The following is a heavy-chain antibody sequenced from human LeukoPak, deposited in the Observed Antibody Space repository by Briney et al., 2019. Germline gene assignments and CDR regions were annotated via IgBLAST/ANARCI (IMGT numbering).Heavy chain of an antibody. D-gene: IGHD6-19*01. Sequence: GESLKISCKGSGYSFTSYWINWVRQMPGKGLEWMGRIDLSDSYTNYSPSFQGHVTISADKSISTAYLQWSSLQASDTAMYYCARHEQWLAYYFDYWGQGTLVTVSS. CDR2: IDLSDSYT. V-gene: IGHV5-10-1*01. CDR1: GYSFTSYW. J-gene: IGHJ4*02. CDR3: ARHEQWLAYYFDY.